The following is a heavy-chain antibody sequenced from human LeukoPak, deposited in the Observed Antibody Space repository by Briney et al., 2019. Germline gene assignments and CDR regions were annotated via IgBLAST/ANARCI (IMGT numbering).Heavy chain of an antibody. J-gene: IGHJ4*02. Sequence: GGSLRLSCAASGFTFSSCSMNWVRQAPGKGLEWVSSISSSSSYIYYADSVKGRFTISRDNSKNTLYLQMNSLRAEDTAVYYCASRGSSRWDSRDYWGQGTLVTVSS. CDR1: GFTFSSCS. V-gene: IGHV3-21*04. D-gene: IGHD6-13*01. CDR2: ISSSSSYI. CDR3: ASRGSSRWDSRDY.